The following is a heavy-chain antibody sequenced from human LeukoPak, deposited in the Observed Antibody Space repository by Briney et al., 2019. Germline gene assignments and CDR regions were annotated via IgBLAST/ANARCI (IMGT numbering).Heavy chain of an antibody. V-gene: IGHV4-34*01. Sequence: SETLSLTCAVYGGSFSGYYWSWIRQPPGKGLEWIGEINHSGSTNYNPSLKSRVTTSVDTSKNQFSLKLSSVTAADTAVYYCASLGTTGTTFDYWGQGTLVTVSS. CDR3: ASLGTTGTTFDY. D-gene: IGHD1-1*01. J-gene: IGHJ4*02. CDR1: GGSFSGYY. CDR2: INHSGST.